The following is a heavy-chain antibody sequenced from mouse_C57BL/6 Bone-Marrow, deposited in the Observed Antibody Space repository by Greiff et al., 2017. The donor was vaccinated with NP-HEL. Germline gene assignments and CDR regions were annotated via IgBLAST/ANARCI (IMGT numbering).Heavy chain of an antibody. CDR3: ARGGRGTYY. CDR1: GYTFTSYW. CDR2: IYPGSGST. Sequence: QVHVKQPGAELVKPGASVKMSCKASGYTFTSYWITWVKKRPGQGLEWIGDIYPGSGSTNYNEKFKSKATLTVDTSSSTAYMQLSSLTSEDSAVYYCARGGRGTYYWGQGTTLTVSS. D-gene: IGHD4-1*01. V-gene: IGHV1-55*01. J-gene: IGHJ2*01.